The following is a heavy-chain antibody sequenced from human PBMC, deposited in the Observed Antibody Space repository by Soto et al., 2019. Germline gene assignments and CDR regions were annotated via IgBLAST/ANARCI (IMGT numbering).Heavy chain of an antibody. CDR2: INYSGST. V-gene: IGHV4-39*01. CDR1: DGSISSIIYY. D-gene: IGHD3-22*01. J-gene: IGHJ4*02. Sequence: PSETLSLTCTVSDGSISSIIYYWGWIRQPPGKGLGWIGNINYSGSTYYDSSLKTRVTISVDTSKNQFSLKLSSVTAADTAVYYCASQHYYDSSGYYVGYWGQGTLVTVS. CDR3: ASQHYYDSSGYYVGY.